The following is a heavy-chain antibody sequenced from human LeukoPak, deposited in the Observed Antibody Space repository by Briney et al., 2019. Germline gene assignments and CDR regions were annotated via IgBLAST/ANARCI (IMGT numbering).Heavy chain of an antibody. CDR3: VLEGRD. V-gene: IGHV3-48*04. Sequence: GGSLRLSCSASGFTFYSQTMSWARQAPGKGLEWVSYISSSGSTIYYADSVKGRFSISRDNAKNLMYRQMNSLRAEDTAIYYCVLEGRDWGQGTLVTVSS. J-gene: IGHJ4*02. CDR2: ISSSGSTI. CDR1: GFTFYSQT.